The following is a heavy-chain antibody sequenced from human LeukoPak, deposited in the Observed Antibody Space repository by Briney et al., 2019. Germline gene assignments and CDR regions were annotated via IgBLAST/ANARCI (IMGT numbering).Heavy chain of an antibody. D-gene: IGHD3-10*01. CDR1: GFTFSGSA. V-gene: IGHV3-73*01. Sequence: GGSLKLSCAASGFTFSGSAMHWVRQASGKGLEWVGRIRSKANSYATAYAASVKGRFTISRDDSKNTTYLQMNSLKTEDTAVYYCTSRPLLSYYGSGRTRSDYWGQETLVTVSS. J-gene: IGHJ4*02. CDR2: IRSKANSYAT. CDR3: TSRPLLSYYGSGRTRSDY.